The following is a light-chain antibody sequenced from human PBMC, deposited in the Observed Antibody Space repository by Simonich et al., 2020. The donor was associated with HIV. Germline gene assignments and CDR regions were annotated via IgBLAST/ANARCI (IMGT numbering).Light chain of an antibody. V-gene: IGKV1-33*01. Sequence: DIQMTQSPSSLSASVGDRVTITCQASQVIYNYLNWYQQNPGKAPKLLIYGAFNLETGVPSRFSGNGSGTHFTVTINSLQPEDVATYYCQQYDNLPWTFGQGTKVEIK. CDR1: QVIYNY. J-gene: IGKJ1*01. CDR2: GAF. CDR3: QQYDNLPWT.